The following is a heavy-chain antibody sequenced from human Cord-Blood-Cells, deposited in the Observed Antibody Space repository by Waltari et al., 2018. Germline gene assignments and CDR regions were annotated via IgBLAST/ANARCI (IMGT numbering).Heavy chain of an antibody. CDR3: ARVGPEAFDY. D-gene: IGHD3-16*01. J-gene: IGHJ4*02. CDR2: IYHSGST. V-gene: IGHV4-38-2*02. CDR1: GSSISSGYY. Sequence: QVQLQESGPGLVKPSETLSLTCTVSGSSISSGYYWGWIRQPPGKGLEWIGSIYHSGSTYYNPSLKSRVTISVDTSKNQFSLKLSSVTAADTAVYYCARVGPEAFDYWGQGTLVTVSS.